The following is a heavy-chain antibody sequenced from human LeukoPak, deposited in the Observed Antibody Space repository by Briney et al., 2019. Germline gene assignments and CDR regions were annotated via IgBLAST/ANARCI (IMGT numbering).Heavy chain of an antibody. V-gene: IGHV3-11*01. CDR2: ISSSGSTI. J-gene: IGHJ4*02. D-gene: IGHD3-22*01. CDR1: GFSFSDYY. Sequence: GGSLRLSCAASGFSFSDYYMTWIRQAPGKGLEWLSYISSSGSTIYYADSVKGRFTISRDNVENSLYLQMNSLRAEDTAVYYCARESYFDSSAYTKFDYWGQGTLVTVSP. CDR3: ARESYFDSSAYTKFDY.